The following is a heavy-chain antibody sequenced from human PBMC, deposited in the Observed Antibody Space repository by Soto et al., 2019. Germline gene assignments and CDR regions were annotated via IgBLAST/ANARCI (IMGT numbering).Heavy chain of an antibody. V-gene: IGHV4-39*07. CDR1: GASISSSGYY. D-gene: IGHD6-13*01. J-gene: IGHJ5*02. CDR2: IYHRGST. CDR3: ARVEVRIAAAPRDSWFDP. Sequence: SETLSLTCTVSGASISSSGYYWGWIRQPPGKGLEWIGKIYHRGSTYYNPSLKSRVTISVDKSKNQFSLKLSSVTAADTAVYYCARVEVRIAAAPRDSWFDPWGQGTLVTVSS.